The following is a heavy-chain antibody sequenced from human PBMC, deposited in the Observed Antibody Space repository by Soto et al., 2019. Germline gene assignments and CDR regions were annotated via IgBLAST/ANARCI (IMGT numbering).Heavy chain of an antibody. J-gene: IGHJ6*02. CDR2: IYYSGST. Sequence: QVQLQESGPGLVKPSQTLSLTCTVSGGSISSGGYYWSWIRQHPGKGLEWIGYIYYSGSTYYNPSLTRRVTISVDTSKNQFSLKLSSVTAADTAVYYCARDVPAAAYYSYYGMDVWGQGTTVTVSS. CDR3: ARDVPAAAYYSYYGMDV. CDR1: GGSISSGGYY. D-gene: IGHD2-2*01. V-gene: IGHV4-31*03.